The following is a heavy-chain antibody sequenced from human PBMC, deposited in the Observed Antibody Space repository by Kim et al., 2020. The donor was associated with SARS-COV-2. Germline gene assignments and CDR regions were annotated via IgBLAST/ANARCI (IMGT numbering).Heavy chain of an antibody. J-gene: IGHJ4*02. CDR3: ARERHSSGWSECPDY. Sequence: DSVKGRFTISRDNAKNTLYLQMNSLRAEDTAVYYCARERHSSGWSECPDYWGQGTLVTVSS. D-gene: IGHD6-19*01. V-gene: IGHV3-74*01.